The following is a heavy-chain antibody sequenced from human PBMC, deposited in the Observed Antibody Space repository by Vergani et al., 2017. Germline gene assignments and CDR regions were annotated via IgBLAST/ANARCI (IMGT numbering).Heavy chain of an antibody. D-gene: IGHD3-22*01. CDR1: GGTFSSYA. J-gene: IGHJ3*02. Sequence: QVQLVQSGAEVKKPGSSVKVSCKASGGTFSSYAISWVRQAPGQGLEWMGGIIPIFGTANYAQKFQSRVTITADESTSTAYMELSSLRSEDTAVYYCARPSLRDSSGYYDAFDIWGQGTMVTVSS. CDR2: IIPIFGTA. CDR3: ARPSLRDSSGYYDAFDI. V-gene: IGHV1-69*01.